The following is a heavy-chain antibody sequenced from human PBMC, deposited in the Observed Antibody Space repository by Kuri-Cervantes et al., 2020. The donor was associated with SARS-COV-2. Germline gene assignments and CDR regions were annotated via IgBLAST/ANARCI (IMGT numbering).Heavy chain of an antibody. Sequence: SETLSLTCTVSGGSISSDYCSWVRQPPGKGLEWIGNIYYSGNTYYNPSLRSRVTISEDTSKNQFSLKLSSVTAADTAVYYCATGYSSRGGFDPWGQGTLVTVSS. CDR1: GGSISSDY. D-gene: IGHD6-13*01. V-gene: IGHV4-59*04. CDR3: ATGYSSRGGFDP. J-gene: IGHJ5*02. CDR2: IYYSGNT.